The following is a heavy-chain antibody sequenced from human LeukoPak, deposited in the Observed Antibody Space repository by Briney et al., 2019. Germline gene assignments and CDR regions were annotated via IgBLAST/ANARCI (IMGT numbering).Heavy chain of an antibody. CDR2: TKEDGGEK. D-gene: IGHD6-19*01. Sequence: GGSLRLSCAASGFTFNNYNMNWVRQAPGKGLEWVANTKEDGGEKYYVDSVKGRFTISRDNAENSLYLQMNSLRAEDTAVYYCARRSVAGSLDYWGQGTLVTVSS. CDR1: GFTFNNYN. V-gene: IGHV3-7*01. J-gene: IGHJ4*02. CDR3: ARRSVAGSLDY.